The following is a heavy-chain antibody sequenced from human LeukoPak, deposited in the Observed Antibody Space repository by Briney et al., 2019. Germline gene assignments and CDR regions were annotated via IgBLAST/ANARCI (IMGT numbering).Heavy chain of an antibody. CDR3: ARGTQRGY. Sequence: SETLSLTCTVSGGSISSSSYYWGWIRQPPGKGLEWIGSIYYSGSTYYNPSLKSRVTISVDTSKNQFSLKLSSVTAADTAVYYCARGTQRGYWGQGTLVTVSS. D-gene: IGHD3/OR15-3a*01. J-gene: IGHJ4*02. V-gene: IGHV4-39*01. CDR1: GGSISSSSYY. CDR2: IYYSGST.